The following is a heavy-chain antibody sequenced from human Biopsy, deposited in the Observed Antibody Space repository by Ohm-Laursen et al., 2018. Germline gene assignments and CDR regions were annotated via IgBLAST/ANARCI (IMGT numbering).Heavy chain of an antibody. J-gene: IGHJ6*02. CDR2: INHSGRT. CDR1: GESFNGYY. CDR3: VRGVDYYDPYHYYALDV. V-gene: IGHV4-34*01. Sequence: SETLSLTCTVYGESFNGYYRSWIRQTPGKGLEWIGEINHSGRTNYNPSLKSRVTISVDTSKNQSSLKVRSVTAADTAVYYCVRGVDYYDPYHYYALDVWGQGTTVTVSS. D-gene: IGHD3-22*01.